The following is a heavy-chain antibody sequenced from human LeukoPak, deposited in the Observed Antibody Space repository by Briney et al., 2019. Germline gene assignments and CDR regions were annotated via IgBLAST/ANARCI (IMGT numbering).Heavy chain of an antibody. J-gene: IGHJ4*02. CDR2: ISYDGSNK. CDR1: GFTFSSYA. V-gene: IGHV3-30*04. CDR3: ARDPGGHAPEYYFDY. Sequence: GGSLRLSCAASGFTFSSYAMHWVRQAPGKGLEWVAVISYDGSNKYYADSVKGRFTISRDNSKNTLYLQMNSLRAEDTAVYYCARDPGGHAPEYYFDYWGQGTLVTVSS.